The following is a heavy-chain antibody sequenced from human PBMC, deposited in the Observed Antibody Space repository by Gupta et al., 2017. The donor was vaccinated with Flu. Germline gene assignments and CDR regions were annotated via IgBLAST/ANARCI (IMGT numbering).Heavy chain of an antibody. J-gene: IGHJ5*02. V-gene: IGHV3-15*01. Sequence: EVQLVESGGGLVKPGGSLRISCAASGFPFSSVWMNWVRQAPGKGLEWVGRIKARSDGGTTDYAAPVKGRFTISRDDSTNTLHLVMHSLKTDDTAVYYCNTNFWRDDWFDPWGQGTLVTVSS. D-gene: IGHD3-3*01. CDR1: GFPFSSVW. CDR3: NTNFWRDDWFDP. CDR2: IKARSDGGTT.